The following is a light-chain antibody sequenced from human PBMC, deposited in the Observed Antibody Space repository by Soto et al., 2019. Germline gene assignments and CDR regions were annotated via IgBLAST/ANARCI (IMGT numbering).Light chain of an antibody. J-gene: IGKJ1*01. Sequence: ETVMTQSPATLSLFPGERATLSCRASQSVSNNLAWYEQKSGQSPRLLIYGASTRATGIPARFSGSGSETDFPLTISSLQSEDFAVYHCQQYGSSGTFGQGTKVDIK. CDR2: GAS. CDR1: QSVSNN. CDR3: QQYGSSGT. V-gene: IGKV3D-15*01.